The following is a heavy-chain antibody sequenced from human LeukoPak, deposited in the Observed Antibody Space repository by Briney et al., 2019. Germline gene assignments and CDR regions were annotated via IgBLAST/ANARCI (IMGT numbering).Heavy chain of an antibody. J-gene: IGHJ4*02. CDR1: GGTFSSYA. D-gene: IGHD3-22*01. CDR2: IIPIFGTA. V-gene: IGHV1-69*05. Sequence: ASVKVSCKASGGTFSSYAISWVRQAPGQGLEWMGGIIPIFGTANYAQKFQGRVTITTDESTSTAYMELSSLRSEDTAVYYCASGSVYHYDSSGYYYFDYWGQGTLVTVSS. CDR3: ASGSVYHYDSSGYYYFDY.